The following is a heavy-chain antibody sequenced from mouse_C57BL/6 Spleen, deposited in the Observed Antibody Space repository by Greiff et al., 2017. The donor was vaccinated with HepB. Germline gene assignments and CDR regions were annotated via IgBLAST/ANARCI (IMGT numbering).Heavy chain of an antibody. J-gene: IGHJ2*01. CDR1: GYTFTDHT. CDR3: ARRDGYGSSYLDY. Sequence: VQLQESDAELVKPGASVKISCKVSGYTFTDHTIHWMKQRPEQGLEWIGYIYHRDGSTKYNEKFKGKATLTADKSSSTAYMQLNSLTSEDSAVYFCARRDGYGSSYLDYWGQGTTLTVSS. CDR2: IYHRDGST. V-gene: IGHV1-78*01. D-gene: IGHD1-1*01.